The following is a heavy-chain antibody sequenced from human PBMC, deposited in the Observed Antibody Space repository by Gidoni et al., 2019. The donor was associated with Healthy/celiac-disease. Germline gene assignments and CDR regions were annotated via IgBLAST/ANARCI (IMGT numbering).Heavy chain of an antibody. CDR1: GSGFTSYW. D-gene: IGHD6-13*01. CDR3: SRHRSSWFHYYYYGIDV. J-gene: IGHJ6*02. CDR2: IDPSDSYT. Sequence: EVQLVQSGAEVKKTGESLRISGKGPGSGFTSYWISWVRQMPGKGLKWMGRIDPSDSYTNYSPSCQGHVTISADKSISTADRQWSSLKASDTAMYYCSRHRSSWFHYYYYGIDVWGQGTTVTVSS. V-gene: IGHV5-10-1*03.